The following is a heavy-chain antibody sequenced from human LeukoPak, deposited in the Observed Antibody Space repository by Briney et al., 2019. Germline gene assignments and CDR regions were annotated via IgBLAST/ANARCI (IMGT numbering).Heavy chain of an antibody. CDR2: IIPIFGTA. CDR1: GGTFSNYA. Sequence: SVKVSCRASGGTFSNYAITWVRQAPGQGLEWMGGIIPIFGTANYAQKFQGRVTMTTDTSTSTAYMELRSLRSDDTAVYYCASYDFWSGPGWFDPWGQGTLVTVSS. D-gene: IGHD3-3*01. CDR3: ASYDFWSGPGWFDP. J-gene: IGHJ5*02. V-gene: IGHV1-69*05.